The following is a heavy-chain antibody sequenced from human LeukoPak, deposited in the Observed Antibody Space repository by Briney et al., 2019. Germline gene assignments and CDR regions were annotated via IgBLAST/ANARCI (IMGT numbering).Heavy chain of an antibody. D-gene: IGHD2-8*02. CDR2: INTDGSTT. J-gene: IGHJ4*02. CDR3: ARVSTGKYYFDS. CDR1: GFTFSSYA. Sequence: GGSLRLSCAASGFTFSSYAMSWVRQAPGKGLVWVTRINTDGSTTSYADSVEGRFTISRDNAKNTLYLQMNSLRAEDTAVYYCARVSTGKYYFDSWGQGTLVTVSS. V-gene: IGHV3-74*01.